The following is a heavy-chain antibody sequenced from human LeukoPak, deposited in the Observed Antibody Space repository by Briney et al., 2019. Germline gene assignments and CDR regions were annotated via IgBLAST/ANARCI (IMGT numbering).Heavy chain of an antibody. CDR3: AGAKGLAPYYFDY. CDR2: IYYSGST. D-gene: IGHD4/OR15-4a*01. J-gene: IGHJ4*02. CDR1: GGSISTSTYY. V-gene: IGHV4-61*05. Sequence: PSETLSLTCTVSGGSISTSTYYWGWIRQPPGKGLEWIGYIYYSGSTNYNPSLKSRVTISVDTSKNQFSLKLSSVTAADTAVYYCAGAKGLAPYYFDYWGQGTLVTVSS.